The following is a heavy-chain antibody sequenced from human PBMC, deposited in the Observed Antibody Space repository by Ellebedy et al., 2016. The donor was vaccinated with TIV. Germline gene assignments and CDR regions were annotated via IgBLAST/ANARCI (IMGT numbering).Heavy chain of an antibody. CDR2: IHSDGTT. J-gene: IGHJ6*02. CDR1: GDSISGYF. D-gene: IGHD6-19*01. V-gene: IGHV4-59*08. Sequence: MPSETLSLTCTVSGDSISGYFWSWIRQPPRMGLEWIGYIHSDGTTKYSPSLNSRLTLSVDTSKNQFSLRLDSVTAADTAVYYCARLNRVAMDGSYGYHSMDVWGLGTTVSVSS. CDR3: ARLNRVAMDGSYGYHSMDV.